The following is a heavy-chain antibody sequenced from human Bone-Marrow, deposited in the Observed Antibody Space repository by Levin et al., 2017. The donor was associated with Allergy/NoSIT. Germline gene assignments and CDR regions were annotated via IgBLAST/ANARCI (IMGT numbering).Heavy chain of an antibody. D-gene: IGHD5-24*01. CDR1: GYSFSTHG. Sequence: PGGSLRLSCKASGYSFSTHGLTWVRQAPGQGLEWMGWISAYRGNTKNAQKFQGRVTMTTDTTTTTGYLELRSLRSDDTAVYYCARGDDLFDLWGQGTLVTVSS. V-gene: IGHV1-18*01. CDR2: ISAYRGNT. CDR3: ARGDDLFDL. J-gene: IGHJ3*01.